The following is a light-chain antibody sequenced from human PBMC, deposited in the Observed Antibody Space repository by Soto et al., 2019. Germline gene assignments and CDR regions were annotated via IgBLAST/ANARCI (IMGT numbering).Light chain of an antibody. J-gene: IGKJ3*01. CDR2: AAS. CDR1: QGIRND. Sequence: AIQMTQSPSSLSASVGDRVTITCRASQGIRNDLAWYQQKPEKAPKLLIYAASSLQSGVPSRFSGSGSGTDFTLTISSLQPEDFATYYCLQDYNYPFTFGPGTKVDIK. V-gene: IGKV1-6*01. CDR3: LQDYNYPFT.